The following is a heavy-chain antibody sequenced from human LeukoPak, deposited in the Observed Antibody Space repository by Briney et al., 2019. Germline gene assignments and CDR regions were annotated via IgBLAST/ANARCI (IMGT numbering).Heavy chain of an antibody. CDR3: VRDGDNLAFDY. Sequence: GGSLRLSCAASVFTFTSYWMYWVRQAPGKGLVWVSRISSDGSSTSYADSVKGRFTISRDNAKNTLYLQMNSLRAEDTAVYYCVRDGDNLAFDYWGQGTLVTVSS. CDR2: ISSDGSST. CDR1: VFTFTSYW. D-gene: IGHD5-24*01. J-gene: IGHJ4*02. V-gene: IGHV3-74*01.